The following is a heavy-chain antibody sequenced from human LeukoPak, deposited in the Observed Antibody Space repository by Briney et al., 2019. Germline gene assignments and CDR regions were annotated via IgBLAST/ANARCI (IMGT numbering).Heavy chain of an antibody. CDR2: IYTSGST. Sequence: PSETLSLTCTVSGGSISSYYWSWIRQPAGKGQEWIGRIYTSGSTNYNPSLKSRVTMSVDTSKNQFSLKLSSVTAADTAVYYCARGGDNIAAAGDFDYWGQGTLVTVSS. CDR1: GGSISSYY. D-gene: IGHD6-13*01. CDR3: ARGGDNIAAAGDFDY. J-gene: IGHJ4*02. V-gene: IGHV4-4*07.